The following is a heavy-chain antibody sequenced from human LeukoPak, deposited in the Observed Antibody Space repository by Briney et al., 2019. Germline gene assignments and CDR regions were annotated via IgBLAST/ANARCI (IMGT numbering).Heavy chain of an antibody. CDR3: ARGRDLGSRGWFDP. J-gene: IGHJ5*02. Sequence: GGSLRLSCAASGFTFSSYAMHWVRQAPGKGLEWVAVISYDGSNKYYADSVKGRFTISRDNSKNTLYLQMNSLRAEDTAVYYCARGRDLGSRGWFDPWGQGTLVTVSS. D-gene: IGHD3-10*01. CDR1: GFTFSSYA. CDR2: ISYDGSNK. V-gene: IGHV3-30-3*01.